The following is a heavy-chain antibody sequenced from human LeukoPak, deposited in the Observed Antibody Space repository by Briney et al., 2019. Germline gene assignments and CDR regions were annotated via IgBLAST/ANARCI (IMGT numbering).Heavy chain of an antibody. J-gene: IGHJ4*02. CDR3: ARDHGYSYGYAFDY. Sequence: SGGSLRLSCAASGFTFSSYSMNWVRQAPGKGLEWVSSISSSSSYIYYADSVKGRFTISRDNAKNSLYLQMNSLRAEDTAVYYCARDHGYSYGYAFDYWGQGTLVTVSS. CDR1: GFTFSSYS. V-gene: IGHV3-21*01. D-gene: IGHD5-18*01. CDR2: ISSSSSYI.